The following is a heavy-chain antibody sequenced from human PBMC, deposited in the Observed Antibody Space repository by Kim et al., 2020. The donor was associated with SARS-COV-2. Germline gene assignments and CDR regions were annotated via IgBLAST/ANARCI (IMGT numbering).Heavy chain of an antibody. Sequence: GGSLRLSCAASGLTFDESAMNWVRQAPGKGLAWVAVISYDGRNEEYADSVKGRFTISRDNSKSTLYLQMNSLRVEDTAVYFCARGNYFESISLSDYYKGMHVWGQGTTVTVSS. J-gene: IGHJ6*02. D-gene: IGHD3-22*01. CDR3: ARGNYFESISLSDYYKGMHV. V-gene: IGHV3-30-3*01. CDR1: GLTFDESA. CDR2: ISYDGRNE.